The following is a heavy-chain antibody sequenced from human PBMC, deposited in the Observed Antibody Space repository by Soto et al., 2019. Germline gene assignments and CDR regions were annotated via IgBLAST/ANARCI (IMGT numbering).Heavy chain of an antibody. D-gene: IGHD4-17*01. CDR3: ARDNYGDYLGGYFDY. Sequence: SETLSLTCTVSGGSISSGGYYWSWIRQHPGKGLEWIGYIYYRGSTYYNPSLKSRVTISVDTSKNQFSLKLSSVTAADTAVYYCARDNYGDYLGGYFDYWGQGTLVTVSS. V-gene: IGHV4-31*03. CDR2: IYYRGST. CDR1: GGSISSGGYY. J-gene: IGHJ4*02.